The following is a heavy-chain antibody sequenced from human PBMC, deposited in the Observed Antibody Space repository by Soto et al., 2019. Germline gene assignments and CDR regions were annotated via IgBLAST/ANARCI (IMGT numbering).Heavy chain of an antibody. Sequence: PGGSLRLSCAASVFTFSSYSMNWVRQAPGKGLEWVSSISSSSYIYYADSVKGRFTISRDNAKNSLYLQMNSLRAEDTDVYYCARDHYDYGSGSYHLDAFDIWAQGTMVTVSS. CDR1: VFTFSSYS. CDR2: ISSSSYI. V-gene: IGHV3-21*01. D-gene: IGHD3-10*01. J-gene: IGHJ3*02. CDR3: ARDHYDYGSGSYHLDAFDI.